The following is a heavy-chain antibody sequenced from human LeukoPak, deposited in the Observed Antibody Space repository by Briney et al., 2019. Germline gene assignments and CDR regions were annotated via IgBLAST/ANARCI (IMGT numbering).Heavy chain of an antibody. J-gene: IGHJ5*02. CDR1: GYSFTSYW. Sequence: GESLKISYKGSGYSFTSYWIGWVRQMPGKGLEWMGIIYPGDSDTRYSPSFQGQVTISADKSISTAYLQWSSLKASDTAMYYCARHGSSWLLTDNWFDPWGQGTLVTVSS. CDR2: IYPGDSDT. V-gene: IGHV5-51*01. CDR3: ARHGSSWLLTDNWFDP. D-gene: IGHD6-13*01.